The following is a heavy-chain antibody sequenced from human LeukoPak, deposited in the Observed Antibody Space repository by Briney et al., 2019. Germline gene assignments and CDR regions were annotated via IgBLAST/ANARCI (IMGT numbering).Heavy chain of an antibody. J-gene: IGHJ6*02. CDR3: ARDHVRATYYGSGSYYIGYYGMDV. CDR2: IYYSGST. D-gene: IGHD3-10*01. CDR1: GGSISSYY. V-gene: IGHV4-59*01. Sequence: SETLSLTCTVSGGSISSYYWSWIRQPPGKGLEWIGYIYYSGSTNYNPSLKSRVTISVDTSKNQFSLKLSSVTAADTAVYYCARDHVRATYYGSGSYYIGYYGMDVWGQGTTVTVSS.